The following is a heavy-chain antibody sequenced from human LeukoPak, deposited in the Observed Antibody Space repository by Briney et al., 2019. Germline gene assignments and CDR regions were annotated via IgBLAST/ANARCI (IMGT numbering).Heavy chain of an antibody. CDR3: ARGYCSSISCFSGGMDV. J-gene: IGHJ6*02. Sequence: ASVKVSCKTSGGTFSNYAISWVRQAPGQGLEWMGGITPIFNTTNYAQKFQDRVTITADESTSTAYMELSSLRSEDTAVYYCARGYCSSISCFSGGMDVWGQGTTVTVSS. CDR2: ITPIFNTT. V-gene: IGHV1-69*13. D-gene: IGHD2-2*01. CDR1: GGTFSNYA.